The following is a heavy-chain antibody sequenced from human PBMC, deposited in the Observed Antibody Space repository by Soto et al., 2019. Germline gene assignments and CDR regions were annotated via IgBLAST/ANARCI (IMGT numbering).Heavy chain of an antibody. CDR2: ISGNGDTT. J-gene: IGHJ1*01. V-gene: IGHV3-23*01. CDR3: ANIRGYDLGSPTFQH. CDR1: GFTFSSSA. Sequence: EVQLWDSGGGLVQPAGSLRLSCAASGFTFSSSAMSWVLQAPGKGLDWVSSISGNGDTTYYADSVKGRFTITRNISKNTLYLQMHSLRAEDTAVDYCANIRGYDLGSPTFQHLSQGSLVSVSS. D-gene: IGHD5-12*01.